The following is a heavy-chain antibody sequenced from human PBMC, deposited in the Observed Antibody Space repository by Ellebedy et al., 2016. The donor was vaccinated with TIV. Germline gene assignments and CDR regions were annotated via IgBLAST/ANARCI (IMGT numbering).Heavy chain of an antibody. D-gene: IGHD2-15*01. Sequence: SLKISXVASGFIFDDYAMHWVRQAPGKGLEWVSGISWNSLSLDYADSVKGRFTISRDNAKNSLYLQMNSLRAEDTAVYYCARCSGGSCYRSMPPYYYYGMDVWGQGTTVTVSS. V-gene: IGHV3-9*01. CDR1: GFIFDDYA. CDR2: ISWNSLSL. J-gene: IGHJ6*02. CDR3: ARCSGGSCYRSMPPYYYYGMDV.